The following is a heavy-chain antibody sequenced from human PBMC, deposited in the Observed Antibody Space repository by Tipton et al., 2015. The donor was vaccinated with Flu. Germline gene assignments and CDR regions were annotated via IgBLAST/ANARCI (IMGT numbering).Heavy chain of an antibody. CDR1: GFTFDNYA. Sequence: EASGFTFDNYAMHWLRQVPGKGLEWVSLISLDGGSTYYTDSVKGRFTISRDNSKNSLYLQMNSLRTEDSALYFCAKDSLFERIYDSWGQGTLVTVSS. CDR2: ISLDGGST. J-gene: IGHJ4*02. CDR3: AKDSLFERIYDS. V-gene: IGHV3-43*02. D-gene: IGHD5-12*01.